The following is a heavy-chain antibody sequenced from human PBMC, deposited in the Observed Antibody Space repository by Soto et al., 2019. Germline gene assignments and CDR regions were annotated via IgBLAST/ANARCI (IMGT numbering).Heavy chain of an antibody. CDR2: IYYGGST. J-gene: IGHJ4*02. V-gene: IGHV4-39*01. CDR3: ARHTPAISNSDH. Sequence: QLQLQESGPGLVKPSETLSLTCTVSGGSISSSSYYWGWIRQPPGKGVEWIGSIYYGGSTYYNPSLTSRVTISVDTSKNQFSLQLSSVTAADTAVYYCARHTPAISNSDHWGQGTLVTVSS. CDR1: GGSISSSSYY. D-gene: IGHD2-15*01.